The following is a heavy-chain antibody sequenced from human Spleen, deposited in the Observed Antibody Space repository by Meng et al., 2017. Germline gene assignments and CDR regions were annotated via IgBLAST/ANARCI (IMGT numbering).Heavy chain of an antibody. Sequence: GESLKISCTASGFTFGDYAMSWFRQAPGKGLEWGGFIRSKAYGGTTEYAASVKGRSTISRDDSKSIAYLQMNSLKTEDTAVYYCTRERYYYDSSGYYYVLDYWGQGTLVTVSS. J-gene: IGHJ4*02. CDR1: GFTFGDYA. CDR2: IRSKAYGGTT. D-gene: IGHD3-22*01. CDR3: TRERYYYDSSGYYYVLDY. V-gene: IGHV3-49*03.